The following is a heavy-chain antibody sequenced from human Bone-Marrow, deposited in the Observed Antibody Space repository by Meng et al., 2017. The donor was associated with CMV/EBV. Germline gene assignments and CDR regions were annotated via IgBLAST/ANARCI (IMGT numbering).Heavy chain of an antibody. D-gene: IGHD2-15*01. V-gene: IGHV1-8*01. CDR1: GYTFSNYD. Sequence: ASVKVSCKASGYTFSNYDIIWVRQASGQGLEWVGWMNPNRGNTAYAQKFQGRVTMTRDTSTSIAYMELSSLRSGDTAVYYCAKKSGFCSGGSCYSYYYYGMDVWGQGTTVTVSS. CDR2: MNPNRGNT. J-gene: IGHJ6*02. CDR3: AKKSGFCSGGSCYSYYYYGMDV.